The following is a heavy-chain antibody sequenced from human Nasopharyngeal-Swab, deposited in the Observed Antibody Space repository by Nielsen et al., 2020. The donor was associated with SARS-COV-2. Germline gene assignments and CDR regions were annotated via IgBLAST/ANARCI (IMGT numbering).Heavy chain of an antibody. D-gene: IGHD6-13*01. CDR1: GFTFSTFP. J-gene: IGHJ6*02. CDR3: ARDLSSIWTSGLGV. CDR2: SRNKANSYTT. V-gene: IGHV3-72*01. Sequence: GSLRLSCAAAGFTFSTFPMNWVRQAPGKGLEWVGRSRNKANSYTTEYAASVKGRFTISRDDSKNSLYLQMSSLRTEDTALYYCARDLSSIWTSGLGVWGQGTTVIVSS.